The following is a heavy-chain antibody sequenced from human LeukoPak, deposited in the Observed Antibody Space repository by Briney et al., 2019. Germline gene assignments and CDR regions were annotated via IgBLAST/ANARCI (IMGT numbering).Heavy chain of an antibody. D-gene: IGHD2-15*01. CDR3: ARRIGSYGHFDY. V-gene: IGHV5-51*01. CDR2: IYPGDSDT. CDR1: GYGFTSYW. Sequence: GESLKISCNGSGYGFTSYWIGGVRQMPGKGLGWMGIIYPGDSDTRYSPSFQGQVTISADKSISTAYLQWSSLKASDTAMYYCARRIGSYGHFDYWGQGTLVTVSS. J-gene: IGHJ4*02.